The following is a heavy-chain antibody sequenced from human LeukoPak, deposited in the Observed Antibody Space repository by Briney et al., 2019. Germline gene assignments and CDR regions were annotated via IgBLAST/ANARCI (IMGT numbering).Heavy chain of an antibody. CDR1: GFTFSTYD. V-gene: IGHV3-13*01. CDR2: IGTIGDT. J-gene: IGHJ6*03. D-gene: IGHD2-21*01. CDR3: ARATVIGNAPVPGYMDV. Sequence: GGSLRLSRASSGFTFSTYDMHWVRQVSGKGLEWVSSIGTIGDTFYPGSVKGRFTISRESAKNSLYLQMNGLRAGDTAVYYCARATVIGNAPVPGYMDVWGKGTTVTVSS.